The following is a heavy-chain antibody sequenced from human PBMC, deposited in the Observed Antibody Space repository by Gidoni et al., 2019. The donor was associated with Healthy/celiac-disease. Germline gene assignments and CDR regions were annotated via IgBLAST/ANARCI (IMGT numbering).Heavy chain of an antibody. Sequence: QVQLVQSGAEVKKPGSSVKVSCKASGGTFSSYAISWVRQAPGQGLEWMGGIIPLFGTENYAQKFQGRVTITADESTSTAYRELSSLRYEDTAVYYCASTMVRGGGYYGMDVWGQGTTVTVSS. CDR1: GGTFSSYA. V-gene: IGHV1-69*01. CDR2: IIPLFGTE. CDR3: ASTMVRGGGYYGMDV. D-gene: IGHD3-10*01. J-gene: IGHJ6*02.